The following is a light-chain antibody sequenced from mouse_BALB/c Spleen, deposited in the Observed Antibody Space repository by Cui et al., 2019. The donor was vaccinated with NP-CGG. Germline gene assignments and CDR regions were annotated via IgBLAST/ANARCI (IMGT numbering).Light chain of an antibody. CDR2: GTN. CDR1: TGAVTSNNY. CDR3: ALWYSNHWV. J-gene: IGLJ1*01. V-gene: IGLV1*01. Sequence: AFVTQVSAPTTSPGETVTLTCRSSTGAVTSNNYANWVQEKPDHLFTGLIGGTNNRAPGVPARFSGSLIGDKAALTITGAQTEDEAIYFCALWYSNHWVFGGGTKLTVL.